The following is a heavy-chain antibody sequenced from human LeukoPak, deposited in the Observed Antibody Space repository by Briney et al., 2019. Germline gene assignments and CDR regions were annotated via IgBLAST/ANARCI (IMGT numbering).Heavy chain of an antibody. CDR1: GFTFSDYN. Sequence: GGSLRLSCAASGFTFSDYNMRWIRQAPGKGLEWVANIKQDGSEKYYVDSVKGRFTISRDNAKNSLYLQMNSLRAEDTAVYYCSRDFGPQYYDFWSGSPLFDYWGQGTLVTVSS. CDR2: IKQDGSEK. CDR3: SRDFGPQYYDFWSGSPLFDY. J-gene: IGHJ4*02. D-gene: IGHD3-3*01. V-gene: IGHV3-7*01.